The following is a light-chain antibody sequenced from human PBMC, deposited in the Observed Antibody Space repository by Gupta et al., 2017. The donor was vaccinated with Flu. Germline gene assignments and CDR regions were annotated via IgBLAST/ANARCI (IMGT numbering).Light chain of an antibody. CDR1: SC. J-gene: IGKJ4*01. V-gene: IGKV1-5*03. Sequence: SCLAGYQQKPGKAPKFLIYKASSLQSGVPSRFSGSGSGTQFTLTISSLQPDDYATYYCQQYEAYHLTFGGGTKVEIK. CDR2: KAS. CDR3: QQYEAYHLT.